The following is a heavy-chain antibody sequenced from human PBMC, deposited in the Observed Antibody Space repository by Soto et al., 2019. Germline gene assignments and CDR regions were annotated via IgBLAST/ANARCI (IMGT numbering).Heavy chain of an antibody. J-gene: IGHJ3*02. Sequence: QVQLVQSGAEVKKPGSSVKVSCKASGGTFSSYAISWVRQAPGQGLEWMGGIIPIFGTANYEQKFQGRVTITADEATRTAYLGLGSLRSEVSAVYYSSRDPPTVTSTYDALDIWGQGTMVTVSS. V-gene: IGHV1-69*12. CDR3: SRDPPTVTSTYDALDI. CDR2: IIPIFGTA. D-gene: IGHD4-17*01. CDR1: GGTFSSYA.